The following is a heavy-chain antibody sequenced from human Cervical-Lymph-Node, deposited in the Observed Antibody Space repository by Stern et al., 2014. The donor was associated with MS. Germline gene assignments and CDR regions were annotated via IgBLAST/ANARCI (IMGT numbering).Heavy chain of an antibody. D-gene: IGHD3-3*01. V-gene: IGHV3-30*03. CDR3: ARDPAGGEFWSGYSMDV. CDR2: ISYDGSNK. CDR1: GFTFSSHG. J-gene: IGHJ6*02. Sequence: VQLEESGGGAVQPGRSLRLSCAASGFTFSSHGMHWVRQAPGKGLAWVAVISYDGSNKYYADSVKGRFTISRDNTKNTLYLQMNSLRGEDTAVFYCARDPAGGEFWSGYSMDVWGQGTTVTVSS.